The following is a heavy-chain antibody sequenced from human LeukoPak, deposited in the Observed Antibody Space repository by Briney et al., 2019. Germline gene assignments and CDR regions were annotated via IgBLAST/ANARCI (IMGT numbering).Heavy chain of an antibody. V-gene: IGHV5-51*01. J-gene: IGHJ4*02. CDR3: SRLGWEGGDYFDY. CDR1: GYSFTSYW. CDR2: IYPGDSDT. Sequence: GESLKISCKGSGYSFTSYWIGWGRQMPGKGLEWMGIIYPGDSDTGYSPSFQDEVTIFAGESISTAYLQWINRQAADTATCYCSRLGWEGGDYFDYWGQGTLVTVSS. D-gene: IGHD1-26*01.